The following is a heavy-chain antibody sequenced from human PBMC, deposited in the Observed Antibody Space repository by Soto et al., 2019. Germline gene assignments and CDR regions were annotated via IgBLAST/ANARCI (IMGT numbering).Heavy chain of an antibody. CDR1: GYTFTTFY. CDR3: ARSFDDSGTLNFDY. V-gene: IGHV1-46*01. Sequence: QVQLVQSGAEVKKPGASVKVSCQASGYTFTTFYMHWVRQAPGQGLEWMGIINPSGGSTNYAQKFQGRVTMTTDTSTSTVYMELSSLRSEDTAVYYCARSFDDSGTLNFDYWGQGTLVTVSS. CDR2: INPSGGST. J-gene: IGHJ4*02. D-gene: IGHD3-10*01.